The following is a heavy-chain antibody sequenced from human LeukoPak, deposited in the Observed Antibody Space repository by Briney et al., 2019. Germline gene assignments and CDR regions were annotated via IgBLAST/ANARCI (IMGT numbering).Heavy chain of an antibody. V-gene: IGHV3-66*01. CDR3: ARVLSGRGSLYDYYYYMDV. D-gene: IGHD3-10*01. CDR2: LFSGGST. J-gene: IGHJ6*03. CDR1: GFNVSNNY. Sequence: GGSLRLSCAASGFNVSNNYMTWVRQAPGKGLECVSVLFSGGSTYYADSVRGRFTISRDNSRNTPYLQMNSLRAEDTAVYYCARVLSGRGSLYDYYYYMDVWGKGTTVTISS.